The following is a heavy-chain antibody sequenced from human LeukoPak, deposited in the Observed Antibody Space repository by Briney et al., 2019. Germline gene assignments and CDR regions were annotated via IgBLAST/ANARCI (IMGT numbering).Heavy chain of an antibody. Sequence: GGSLRLSCMVSGFTLSSYEMSWIRQAPGKGLEWVSSIEYGESTTHYADSVRGRFTISRDNYKNTLYLQLTSLSDDDTAVYYCATSVRYSDWPFFRLAYWGQGTQVTVSS. CDR1: GFTLSSYE. J-gene: IGHJ4*02. CDR2: IEYGESTT. D-gene: IGHD3-9*01. CDR3: ATSVRYSDWPFFRLAY. V-gene: IGHV3-23*01.